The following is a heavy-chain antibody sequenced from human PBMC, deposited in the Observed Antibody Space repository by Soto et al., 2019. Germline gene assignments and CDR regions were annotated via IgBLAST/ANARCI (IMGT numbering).Heavy chain of an antibody. CDR2: IYYSGST. V-gene: IGHV4-30-4*01. CDR3: ARDAEPYAGIAAGYNWFDP. J-gene: IGHJ5*02. CDR1: GGSISSGDYY. D-gene: IGHD6-13*01. Sequence: QVQLQESGPGLVKPSQTLSLTCTVSGGSISSGDYYWSWIRQPPGKGLEWIGYIYYSGSTYYNPSLKSRVTISVDTSNNQFSLKLSSVTAADTAVYYCARDAEPYAGIAAGYNWFDPWGQGTLVTVSS.